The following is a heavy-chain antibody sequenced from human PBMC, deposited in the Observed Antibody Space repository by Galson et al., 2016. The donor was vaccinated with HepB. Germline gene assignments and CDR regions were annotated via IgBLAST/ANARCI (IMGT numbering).Heavy chain of an antibody. CDR1: GFTFSSYW. D-gene: IGHD2-15*01. CDR3: AKDKAPRWKPLNERESFDL. V-gene: IGHV3-74*03. Sequence: SLRLSCAASGFTFSSYWMYWVRQAPGKGLVWVARLNGDGSRTEYADSVKGRFTVSRDNAKNSLYLQMNSLRAEDTALYFCAKDKAPRWKPLNERESFDLWRQGTLVTVSS. J-gene: IGHJ4*02. CDR2: LNGDGSRT.